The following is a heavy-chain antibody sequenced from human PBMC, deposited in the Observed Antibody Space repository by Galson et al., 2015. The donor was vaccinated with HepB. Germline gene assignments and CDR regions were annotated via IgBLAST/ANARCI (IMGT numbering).Heavy chain of an antibody. CDR3: ARGGSYYKHPLDH. V-gene: IGHV3-11*05. Sequence: SLRLSCAASGFIFSDYYMTWIRETPGEGLQWVAYITSTGGHTYYADPVRGRFTISRDNARSSLDLQMNSLAAEDTAVYYCARGGSYYKHPLDHWGQGSLVTVSS. J-gene: IGHJ4*02. D-gene: IGHD3-22*01. CDR1: GFIFSDYY. CDR2: ITSTGGHT.